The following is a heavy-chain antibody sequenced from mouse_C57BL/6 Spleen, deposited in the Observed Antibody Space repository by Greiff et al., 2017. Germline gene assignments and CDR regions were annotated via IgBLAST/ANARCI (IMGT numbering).Heavy chain of an antibody. CDR3: ARGLNGNYDY. D-gene: IGHD2-1*01. Sequence: VQLVESGAELARPGASVKLSCKASGYTFTSYGISWVKQRTGQGLEWIGEIYPRSGNTYYNEKFKGKATLTADKSSSTAYMELRSLTSEDSAVYFCARGLNGNYDYWGQGTTLTVSS. V-gene: IGHV1-81*01. CDR1: GYTFTSYG. CDR2: IYPRSGNT. J-gene: IGHJ2*01.